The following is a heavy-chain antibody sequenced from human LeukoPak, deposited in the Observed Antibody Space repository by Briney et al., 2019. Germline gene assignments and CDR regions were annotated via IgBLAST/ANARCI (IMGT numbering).Heavy chain of an antibody. CDR3: AKGVVATGTRYFDY. D-gene: IGHD6-13*01. CDR2: ISGSGGTT. V-gene: IGHV3-23*01. J-gene: IGHJ4*02. Sequence: GGSLRPSCAASGFTFTNYAMSWVRQAPGKGLEWVSVISGSGGTTYYADSVKGRFTISRDNSKSTLYLQMNSLRVEDTAVYYCAKGVVATGTRYFDYWGQGTLVTVSS. CDR1: GFTFTNYA.